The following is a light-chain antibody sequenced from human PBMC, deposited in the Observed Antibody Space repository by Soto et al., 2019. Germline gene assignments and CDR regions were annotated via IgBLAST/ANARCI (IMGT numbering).Light chain of an antibody. V-gene: IGKV1-39*01. J-gene: IGKJ4*01. CDR1: QSVSRY. Sequence: DIQMTQSPSSLSASVGDRVTITCRESQSVSRYLNWYQQKPGRAPKLLISTASSLQSGVPSRFSGSGSGTDFTLTISSLQPEDFATYYCQQGFSTPLTFGGGTKVDIK. CDR3: QQGFSTPLT. CDR2: TAS.